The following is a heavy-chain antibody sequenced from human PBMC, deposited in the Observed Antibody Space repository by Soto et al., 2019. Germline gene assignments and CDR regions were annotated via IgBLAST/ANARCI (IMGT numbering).Heavy chain of an antibody. D-gene: IGHD2-2*02. J-gene: IGHJ3*02. Sequence: PGGALRLSCAASGFTFSNAWMNWVRQAPGKGLEWIGEINHSGSTNYKPSLKSRVTISVDTSKNLFSLKLSSVTAADTAVYYCARGGPYRLYAAFDIWGQGTMVTVSS. CDR3: ARGGPYRLYAAFDI. CDR1: GFTFSNAW. CDR2: INHSGST. V-gene: IGHV4-34*01.